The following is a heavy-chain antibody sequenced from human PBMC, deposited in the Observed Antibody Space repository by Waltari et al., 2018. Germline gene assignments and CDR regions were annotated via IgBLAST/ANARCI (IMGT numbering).Heavy chain of an antibody. V-gene: IGHV3-53*01. CDR3: ARDVAGRAY. CDR1: ELVVSDYY. CDR2: IYSSGRI. D-gene: IGHD3-10*01. Sequence: EVELVESGGGLIQPGGSLRLSCAASELVVSDYYMSWIRQAPGKGLEWLSVIYSSGRIYYADSVKGRFTISRDTSENMVTLQMYSLRADDTAVYYCARDVAGRAYWGQGTQVTVSS. J-gene: IGHJ4*02.